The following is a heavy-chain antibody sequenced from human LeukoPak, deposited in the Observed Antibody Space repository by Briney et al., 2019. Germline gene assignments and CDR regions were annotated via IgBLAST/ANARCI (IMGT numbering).Heavy chain of an antibody. D-gene: IGHD2-15*01. Sequence: SETLSLTCTVSGGSISSSSYYWGWIRQPPGKGLEWIGSIYYSGSTYYNPSLKSRVTISVDTSKNQFSLKLSSVTAADTAVYYCASLVVVPNYYFDYWGQGTLVTVSS. CDR3: ASLVVVPNYYFDY. J-gene: IGHJ4*02. CDR2: IYYSGST. V-gene: IGHV4-39*01. CDR1: GGSISSSSYY.